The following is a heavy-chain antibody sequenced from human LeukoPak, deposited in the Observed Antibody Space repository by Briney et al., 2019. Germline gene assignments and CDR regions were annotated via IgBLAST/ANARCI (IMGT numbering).Heavy chain of an antibody. D-gene: IGHD1-26*01. CDR1: GGSIYSYY. Sequence: KPSETLSLTCTVSGGSIYSYYWTWIRQPPGKGLEWIGDIYITGSTNYNPYLKRRVTMSVDTSKNQFSLRLSSVTAADTAVYYCARGRIGETSYDASDVWGLGTMVTVSS. J-gene: IGHJ3*01. CDR3: ARGRIGETSYDASDV. V-gene: IGHV4-59*13. CDR2: IYITGST.